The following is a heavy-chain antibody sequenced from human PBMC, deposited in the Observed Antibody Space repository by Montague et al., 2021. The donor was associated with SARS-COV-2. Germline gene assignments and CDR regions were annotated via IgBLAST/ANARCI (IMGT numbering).Heavy chain of an antibody. Sequence: SETLSLTCTVSGGSISSSGYYWGWIRQPPGEGLEWIGSIYYSGNTYYSPSLQSRVTISVDTSKNQFSLRLNSMTAADTAVYYCARLPPYRFNSNGHYYNVVDIWGQGTMVTVSS. CDR1: GGSISSSGYY. CDR3: ARLPPYRFNSNGHYYNVVDI. CDR2: IYYSGNT. J-gene: IGHJ3*02. D-gene: IGHD3-22*01. V-gene: IGHV4-39*01.